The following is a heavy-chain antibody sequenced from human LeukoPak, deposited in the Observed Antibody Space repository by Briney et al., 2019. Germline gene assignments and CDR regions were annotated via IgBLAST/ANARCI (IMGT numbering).Heavy chain of an antibody. CDR3: ARFTIFGVVANAFDI. CDR1: GVSIGSTTYY. D-gene: IGHD3-3*01. Sequence: SETLSLTCTVSGVSIGSTTYYWGWIRQPPGKGLEWIGTISYSGSTYYNPSLKSRVTISLDTSKNQFSLKLSSVTAADTAVYYCARFTIFGVVANAFDIWGQGTMVTVSS. J-gene: IGHJ3*02. V-gene: IGHV4-39*07. CDR2: ISYSGST.